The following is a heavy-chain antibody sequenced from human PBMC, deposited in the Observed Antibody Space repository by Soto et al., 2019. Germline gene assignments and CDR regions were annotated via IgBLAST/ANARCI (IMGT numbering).Heavy chain of an antibody. Sequence: QVQLVESGGGVVQPGRSLRLSCAASGFTFSSYGMHWVRQAPGKGLEWVAVISDDGSNKYYADSLKGRFTISRDNSKNTVYRQMNSLRAEDTAVYYCAKEWVYDTSGWSFDYWGQGTLVTVSS. J-gene: IGHJ4*02. D-gene: IGHD3-22*01. CDR3: AKEWVYDTSGWSFDY. CDR2: ISDDGSNK. CDR1: GFTFSSYG. V-gene: IGHV3-30*18.